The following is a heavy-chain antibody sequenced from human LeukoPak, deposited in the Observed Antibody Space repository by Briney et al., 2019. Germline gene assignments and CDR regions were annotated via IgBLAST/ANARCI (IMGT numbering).Heavy chain of an antibody. D-gene: IGHD6-13*01. CDR2: ISAYNGNT. CDR1: GYTFTIYG. CDR3: AREGRRQQLGNWFDP. Sequence: GASVKVSFKASGYTFTIYGISWVRQAPGQGLEWMGWISAYNGNTNYAQKLQGRVTMTTDTSTSTAYMELRSLRSDDTAVYYCAREGRRQQLGNWFDPWGQGTLVTVSS. V-gene: IGHV1-18*01. J-gene: IGHJ5*02.